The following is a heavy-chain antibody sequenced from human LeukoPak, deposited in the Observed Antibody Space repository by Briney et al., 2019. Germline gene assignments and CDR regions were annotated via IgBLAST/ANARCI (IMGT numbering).Heavy chain of an antibody. V-gene: IGHV3-74*01. J-gene: IGHJ6*03. CDR1: GFTFIHYW. CDR2: INSDGSST. Sequence: GGSLRLSCAASGFTFIHYWMHWVRQAPGKGLVWVSRINSDGSSTSYADSVKGRFTISRDNAKNTLYLQMNSLRAEDTAVYYCARFYYYYYYMDVWGKGTTVTVSS. CDR3: ARFYYYYYYMDV.